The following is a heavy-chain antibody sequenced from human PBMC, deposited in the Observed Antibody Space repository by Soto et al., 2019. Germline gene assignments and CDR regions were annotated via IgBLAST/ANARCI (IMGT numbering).Heavy chain of an antibody. J-gene: IGHJ6*02. V-gene: IGHV1-46*01. Sequence: QVQLVQSGAEVKKPGASVKVSCKASGYTLTSYYLHWVRQAPGQGPEWMGIINPSGGITNDAQKFQDRVTMTSDTSTSTVYMELSSLRSEDTAVHYCARGISTTRYYYYYGMDVWGQGTTVTVSS. CDR1: GYTLTSYY. D-gene: IGHD2-2*01. CDR2: INPSGGIT. CDR3: ARGISTTRYYYYYGMDV.